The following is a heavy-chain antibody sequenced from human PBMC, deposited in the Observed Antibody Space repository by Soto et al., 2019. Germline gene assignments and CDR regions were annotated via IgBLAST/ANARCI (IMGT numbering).Heavy chain of an antibody. CDR2: IYYSGST. D-gene: IGHD2-8*01. J-gene: IGHJ4*02. CDR1: GGSISSSSYY. V-gene: IGHV4-39*01. Sequence: SATLSLTCTGSGGSISSSSYYWGWIRQPPGKGLEWIGSIYYSGSTYYNPSLKSRVTISVDTSKNQFSLKLSSVTAADTAVYYCARQFEIGPARAFRMAPSFDYWGQGTLVTVSS. CDR3: ARQFEIGPARAFRMAPSFDY.